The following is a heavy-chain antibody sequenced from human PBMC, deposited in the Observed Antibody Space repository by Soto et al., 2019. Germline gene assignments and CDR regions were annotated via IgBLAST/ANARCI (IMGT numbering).Heavy chain of an antibody. CDR1: GFTFSSYA. D-gene: IGHD3-10*01. CDR3: AKSLIGYGSGIHHDAFDI. Sequence: EVQLLESGGGLVQPGGSLRLSCAASGFTFSSYAMSWVRQAPGKGLEWVSAISGSGGSTYYADSVKGRFTISRDNSKNTLYLQMNSLRAEDTAVYYCAKSLIGYGSGIHHDAFDIWGQGTMVTVSS. V-gene: IGHV3-23*01. CDR2: ISGSGGST. J-gene: IGHJ3*02.